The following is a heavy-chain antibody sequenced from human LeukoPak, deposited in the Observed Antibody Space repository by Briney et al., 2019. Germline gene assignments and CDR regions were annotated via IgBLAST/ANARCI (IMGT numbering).Heavy chain of an antibody. CDR2: IIPIFGTA. D-gene: IGHD3-22*01. J-gene: IGHJ3*02. CDR3: ARVGGPDDSSESDAFDI. CDR1: GGTFSSYA. V-gene: IGHV1-69*06. Sequence: ASVKVSCKASGGTFSSYAISWVRQAPGQGLGWMGGIIPIFGTANYAQKFQGRVTITADKSTSTAYMELSSLRSEDTAVYYCARVGGPDDSSESDAFDIWGQGTMVTVSS.